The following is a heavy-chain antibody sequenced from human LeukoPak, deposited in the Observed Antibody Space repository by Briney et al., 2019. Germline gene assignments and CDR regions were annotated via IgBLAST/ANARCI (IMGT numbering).Heavy chain of an antibody. Sequence: GGSLRLSCAASGFTFSSYSMNWVRQAPGKGLEWISYISSSSSTKYYADSVKGRFTISRDNAKNSLYLQMNSLRAEDTAVYCCAREERPQLVRFLDYWGQGTLVTVSS. CDR2: ISSSSSTK. CDR1: GFTFSSYS. CDR3: AREERPQLVRFLDY. V-gene: IGHV3-48*04. J-gene: IGHJ4*02. D-gene: IGHD6-13*01.